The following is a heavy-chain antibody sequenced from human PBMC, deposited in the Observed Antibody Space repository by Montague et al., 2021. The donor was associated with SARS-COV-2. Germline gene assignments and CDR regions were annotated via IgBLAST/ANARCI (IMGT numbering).Heavy chain of an antibody. CDR3: ARDLTYGSGRSYYYYGMDV. CDR1: GFTASSNY. J-gene: IGHJ6*02. Sequence: SLRLSCAASGFTASSNYMSWVRQAPGKGLEWVSVIYSGGSTYYADSVKGRFTISRHNSKNTLYLQMNSLRAEDTAVYYCARDLTYGSGRSYYYYGMDVWGQGTTVTVSS. CDR2: IYSGGST. D-gene: IGHD3-10*01. V-gene: IGHV3-53*04.